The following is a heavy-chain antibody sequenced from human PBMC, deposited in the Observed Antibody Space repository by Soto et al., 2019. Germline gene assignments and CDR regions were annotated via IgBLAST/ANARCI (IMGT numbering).Heavy chain of an antibody. CDR2: IYYSGST. CDR3: ARALYYDSSGYYPFDY. CDR1: GGSVSSGSYY. D-gene: IGHD3-22*01. J-gene: IGHJ4*02. Sequence: PSETLSLTCTVSGGSVSSGSYYWSWIRQPPGKGLEWIGYIYYSGSTNYNPSLKSRVTISVDTSKNQFSLKLSSVTAADTAVYYCARALYYDSSGYYPFDYWGQGITVTVSS. V-gene: IGHV4-61*01.